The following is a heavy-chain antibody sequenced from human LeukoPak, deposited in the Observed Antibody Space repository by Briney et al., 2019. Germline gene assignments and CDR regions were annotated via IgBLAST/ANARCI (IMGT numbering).Heavy chain of an antibody. CDR1: GYTFTSYG. V-gene: IGHV1-18*01. CDR3: ARDYCSGGSCYSAWFDP. J-gene: IGHJ5*02. D-gene: IGHD2-15*01. CDR2: ISAYNGNT. Sequence: ASVKVSCKASGYTFTSYGISWVRQAPGQGLEWMGWISAYNGNTNYAQKLQGRVTMTTDTSTSTAYMELRSLRSDDTAVYYCARDYCSGGSCYSAWFDPWDQGTLVTVSS.